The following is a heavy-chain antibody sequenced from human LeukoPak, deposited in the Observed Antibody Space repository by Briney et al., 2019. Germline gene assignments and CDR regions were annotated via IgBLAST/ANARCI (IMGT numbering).Heavy chain of an antibody. Sequence: GGSLRLSCAASGFTFSSYGMYWVRQAPGKGLECVAFITYDGSEMYYADSVKGRFTISRDNSRDTLYLQVNSLRGDDTAIYYCARNRGYTYDYDSFDLWGQGTLVTVSS. V-gene: IGHV3-30*19. J-gene: IGHJ5*02. D-gene: IGHD5-18*01. CDR1: GFTFSSYG. CDR2: ITYDGSEM. CDR3: ARNRGYTYDYDSFDL.